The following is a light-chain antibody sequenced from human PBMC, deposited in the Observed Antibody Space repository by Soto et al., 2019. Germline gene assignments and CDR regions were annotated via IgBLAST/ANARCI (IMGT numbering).Light chain of an antibody. CDR2: DAS. CDR3: QQRSNWPIT. J-gene: IGKJ5*01. Sequence: EIVVTQSPATLSLSPGERATLFCRTSQSVSSYFAWYQQKPGRAPRLLIYDASSRATGIPARFIGSGSGTDFTLTISSLEPEDFAVYYCQQRSNWPITFGQGTRLEIK. CDR1: QSVSSY. V-gene: IGKV3-11*01.